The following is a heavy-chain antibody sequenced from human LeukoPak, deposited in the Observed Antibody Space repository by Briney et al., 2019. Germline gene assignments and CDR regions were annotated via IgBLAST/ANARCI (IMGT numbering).Heavy chain of an antibody. CDR2: ISYDGSNK. CDR1: GFTFSSYA. V-gene: IGHV3-30-3*01. J-gene: IGHJ4*02. CDR3: ARDRVGATDYFDY. D-gene: IGHD1-26*01. Sequence: PGRSLRLSCAASGFTFSSYAMHWDRQAPGKGLEWVAVISYDGSNKYYADSVKGRFTISRDNSKNTLYLQMNSLRAEDTAVYYCARDRVGATDYFDYWGQGTLVTVSS.